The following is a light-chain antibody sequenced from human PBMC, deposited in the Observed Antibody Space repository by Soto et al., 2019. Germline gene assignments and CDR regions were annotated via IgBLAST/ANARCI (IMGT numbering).Light chain of an antibody. CDR2: GAS. CDR3: QHYDRSHPAIT. CDR1: QSFSSSY. V-gene: IGKV3-20*01. J-gene: IGKJ5*01. Sequence: IVVTQSPGTQSFSPGERATLSCRSSQSFSSSYLAWYQQKPGQAPRLLIYGASSRATGIPDRFSGSGSGTDFTLTISRLEPEDFAVYYCQHYDRSHPAITFGQGTRLEI.